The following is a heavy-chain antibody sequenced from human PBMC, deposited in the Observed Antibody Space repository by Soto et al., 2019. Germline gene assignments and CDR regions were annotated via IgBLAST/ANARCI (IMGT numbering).Heavy chain of an antibody. Sequence: QVQLVESGGGVVQPGRSLRLSCAASGFTFSYHALNWVRQAPGKGLEWVAVISYDGYNKYIAESVKGRFTISRDNSKNTVSLQMNCLRAEDTAMYFCARGTTTAAFSAMDVWGQGTTVTVSS. V-gene: IGHV3-30-3*01. D-gene: IGHD2-2*01. J-gene: IGHJ6*02. CDR2: ISYDGYNK. CDR1: GFTFSYHA. CDR3: ARGTTTAAFSAMDV.